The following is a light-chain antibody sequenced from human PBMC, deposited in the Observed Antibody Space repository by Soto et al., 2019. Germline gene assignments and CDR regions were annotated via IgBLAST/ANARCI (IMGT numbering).Light chain of an antibody. CDR3: QHYNSYSEA. Sequence: DIQMTQSPSSLSASVGDRVTITCRASQGISNSLAWYQQKPGKVPKLLIYSASTLQSGVPSRFRGSGSGTDFTLTISSLQPQDVATYYCQHYNSYSEAFGQGTKVELK. J-gene: IGKJ1*01. CDR1: QGISNS. CDR2: SAS. V-gene: IGKV1-27*01.